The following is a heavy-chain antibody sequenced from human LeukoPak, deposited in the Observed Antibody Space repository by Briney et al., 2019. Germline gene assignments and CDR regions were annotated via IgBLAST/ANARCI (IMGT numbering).Heavy chain of an antibody. CDR1: GGSISGYD. D-gene: IGHD3-9*01. V-gene: IGHV4-59*08. CDR3: ARQPQGIRYFDP. Sequence: PSETLSLTCTVSGGSISGYDWSWIRQPPGKALEWIAYIDNSGDTNSNPSLKSRVTISVDTSKNQFSLRLNSVTAADTAFYYFARQPQGIRYFDPWGQGTLVTVSS. J-gene: IGHJ5*02. CDR2: IDNSGDT.